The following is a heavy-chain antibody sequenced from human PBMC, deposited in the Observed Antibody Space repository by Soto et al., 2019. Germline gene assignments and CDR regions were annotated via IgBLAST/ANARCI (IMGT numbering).Heavy chain of an antibody. V-gene: IGHV1-8*01. D-gene: IGHD6-13*01. J-gene: IGHJ4*02. CDR1: GYTFTSYD. CDR3: ARCHGVAAGTTDFDY. Sequence: QVQLVQSGAEVKKPGASVKVSCKASGYTFTSYDSNWAGHATGQGHEWMGWMNANSGNTGYAQKFQRRVTMTRNTSISTAYMEVSSLRSEDTAVYYCARCHGVAAGTTDFDYWGQGTLVTVSP. CDR2: MNANSGNT.